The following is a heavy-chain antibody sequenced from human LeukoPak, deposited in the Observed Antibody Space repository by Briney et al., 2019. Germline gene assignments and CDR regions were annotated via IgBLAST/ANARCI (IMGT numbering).Heavy chain of an antibody. CDR2: ISYDGSNK. V-gene: IGHV3-30*18. Sequence: GGSLRLSCAASGFTFSSYGMHWVRQAPGKGLEWVAVISYDGSNKYYADSVKGRFTIPRDNSKNTLYLQMNSLRAEDTAAYYCAKASARYYYFDYWGQGTLVTVSS. CDR3: AKASARYYYFDY. J-gene: IGHJ4*02. CDR1: GFTFSSYG. D-gene: IGHD1-1*01.